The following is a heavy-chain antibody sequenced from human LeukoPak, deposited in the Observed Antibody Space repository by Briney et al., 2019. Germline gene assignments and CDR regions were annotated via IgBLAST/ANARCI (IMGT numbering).Heavy chain of an antibody. CDR1: GFTFSIYG. Sequence: PGGSLRLSCAASGFTFSIYGMTWVRQAPGKGLEWVSTISGSGLKTYYIDSVKGRFTISRDNSDNTLYLQMNSLRAEDTAVYYCARSLWGWQSGYFDYWGQGTLVTVSS. D-gene: IGHD3-10*01. J-gene: IGHJ4*02. V-gene: IGHV3-23*01. CDR3: ARSLWGWQSGYFDY. CDR2: ISGSGLKT.